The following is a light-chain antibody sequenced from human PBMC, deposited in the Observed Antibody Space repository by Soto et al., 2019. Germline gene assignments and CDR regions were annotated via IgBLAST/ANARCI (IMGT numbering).Light chain of an antibody. V-gene: IGKV3-15*01. J-gene: IGKJ2*01. CDR1: QRIRSS. CDR2: GAS. Sequence: VMTHCPATLSLSPGYRVTLSCSASQRIRSSLAWYQQKHCQAPRLLLYGASSRATDVPARFSGSGSGTAFTIPISSLQSEDFAVYYCQQYNNWPPYTFGQGTKVDIK. CDR3: QQYNNWPPYT.